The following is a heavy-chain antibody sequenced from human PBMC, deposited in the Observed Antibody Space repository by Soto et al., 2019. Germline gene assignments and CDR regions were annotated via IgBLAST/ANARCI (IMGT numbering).Heavy chain of an antibody. Sequence: QAQMVQSGGEVKNHGASVQVSCKPSGYTFVTHGISWVRQAPGQGPEWMGWVSAYNGKTNYAQKFQGRVNMTRDPSTSTVYMELTSLRSDDTAVYFCARQAWGAAADYWGLGPQVTVSS. CDR1: GYTFVTHG. D-gene: IGHD6-13*01. CDR2: VSAYNGKT. V-gene: IGHV1-18*01. J-gene: IGHJ4*02. CDR3: ARQAWGAAADY.